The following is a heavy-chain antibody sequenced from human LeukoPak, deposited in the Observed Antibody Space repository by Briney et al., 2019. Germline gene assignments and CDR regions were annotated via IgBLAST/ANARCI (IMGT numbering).Heavy chain of an antibody. CDR1: GFTFSSYW. J-gene: IGHJ4*02. V-gene: IGHV3-7*04. Sequence: GGSLRLSCAASGFTFSSYWMSWVRQAPGKGLEWVANMKEDGSVKNYVDSVKGRFTISRDNAKSSLYLQMNSLRAEDTAVYYCARDRGYSTFDFWGQGTLVIVTS. CDR2: MKEDGSVK. D-gene: IGHD4-11*01. CDR3: ARDRGYSTFDF.